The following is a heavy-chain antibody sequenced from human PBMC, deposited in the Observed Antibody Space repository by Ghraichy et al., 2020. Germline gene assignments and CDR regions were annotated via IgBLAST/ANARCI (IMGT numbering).Heavy chain of an antibody. CDR1: GGSVNGHD. J-gene: IGHJ4*02. CDR3: ANDDFGTGGGWSY. Sequence: SETLSLTCTVSGGSVNGHDWIWIRQPVGKGREWMGRMYSSGSSNYNPSLTSRVTMSIDKSKNQLSLKLTSVTAADTAISYCANDDFGTGGGWSYWGLGTLVTVSS. V-gene: IGHV4-4*07. CDR2: MYSSGSS. D-gene: IGHD2-8*02.